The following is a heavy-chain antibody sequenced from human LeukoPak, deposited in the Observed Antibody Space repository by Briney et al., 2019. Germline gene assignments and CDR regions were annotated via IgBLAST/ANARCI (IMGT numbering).Heavy chain of an antibody. V-gene: IGHV1-2*02. D-gene: IGHD3-9*01. CDR2: MNPNSGGT. CDR3: ARVGGYDILSGYYYYMDV. J-gene: IGHJ6*03. CDR1: GYTFTGYY. Sequence: ASVKVSCKASGYTFTGYYMHWVRQAPGQGLEWMGWMNPNSGGTNYAQKFQGRVTMTRDTSISTAYMELSSLRSEDTAVYYCARVGGYDILSGYYYYMDVWGKGTTVTISS.